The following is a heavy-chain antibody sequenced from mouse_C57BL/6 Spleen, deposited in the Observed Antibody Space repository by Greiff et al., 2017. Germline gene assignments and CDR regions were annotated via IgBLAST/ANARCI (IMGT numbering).Heavy chain of an antibody. CDR2: FDPENGDT. CDR1: GFNIKDDY. J-gene: IGHJ3*01. V-gene: IGHV14-4*01. CDR3: TTSEEASWFAY. Sequence: VQLQQSGAELVRPGASVKLSCTASGFNIKDDYMHWVKQRPEQGLEWIGWFDPENGDTEYASKFQGKATITADTSSNTAYLQLSSLTSEDTAVYYCTTSEEASWFAYWGQGTLVTVSA.